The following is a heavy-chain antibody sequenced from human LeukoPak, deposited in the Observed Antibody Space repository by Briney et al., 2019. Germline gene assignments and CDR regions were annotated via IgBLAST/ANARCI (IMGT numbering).Heavy chain of an antibody. D-gene: IGHD1-26*01. J-gene: IGHJ4*02. Sequence: PAETLSLTCNVSGGSISSYFWSWIRQPPGKRLEWLGYIYYSGSTDYNPSLKSRVNISGDTSKNQFSLKLSSVTAADTAIYYCAREIPYSGSFEYWGQGILVTVSS. V-gene: IGHV4-59*01. CDR2: IYYSGST. CDR1: GGSISSYF. CDR3: AREIPYSGSFEY.